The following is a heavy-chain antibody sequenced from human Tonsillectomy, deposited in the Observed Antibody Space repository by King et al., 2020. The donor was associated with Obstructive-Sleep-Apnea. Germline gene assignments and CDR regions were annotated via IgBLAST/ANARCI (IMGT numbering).Heavy chain of an antibody. J-gene: IGHJ4*02. D-gene: IGHD3-22*01. CDR3: AKDYYDSSGYLDY. V-gene: IGHV3-33*06. Sequence: VQLVESGGGVVQPGRSLRLSCAASGFTFSSYSMHWVRQAPGKGLEWVAVIWYDGSNKYYADSVKGRFTISRDNSKNTLYLQMNSLRAEDTAVYYCAKDYYDSSGYLDYWGQGTLVTVSS. CDR2: IWYDGSNK. CDR1: GFTFSSYS.